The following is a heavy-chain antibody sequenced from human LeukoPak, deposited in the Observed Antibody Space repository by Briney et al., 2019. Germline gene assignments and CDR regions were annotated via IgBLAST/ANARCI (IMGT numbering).Heavy chain of an antibody. CDR2: IYYSGST. Sequence: SETLSLTCTVSGGSISSSSYYWGWIRQPPGKGLEWIGSIYYSGSTYYNPSLKSRVTISVDTSKNQFSLKLSSVTAADTAVYYCARGIRGSITIFGVVTRSPYYYGMDVWGQGTTVTVSS. CDR3: ARGIRGSITIFGVVTRSPYYYGMDV. V-gene: IGHV4-39*01. J-gene: IGHJ6*02. D-gene: IGHD3-3*01. CDR1: GGSISSSSYY.